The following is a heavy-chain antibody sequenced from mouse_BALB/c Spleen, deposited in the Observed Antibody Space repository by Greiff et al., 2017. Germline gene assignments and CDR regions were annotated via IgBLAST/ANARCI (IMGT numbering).Heavy chain of an antibody. D-gene: IGHD2-4*01. CDR3: ARSYYDYDDAMDY. V-gene: IGHV5-17*02. Sequence: EVNLVESGGGLVQPGGSRKLSCAASGFTFSSFGMHWVRQAPEKGLEWVAYISSGSSTIYYADTVKGRFTISRDNPKNTLFLQMTSLRSEDTAMYYCARSYYDYDDAMDYWGQGTSVTVSS. J-gene: IGHJ4*01. CDR2: ISSGSSTI. CDR1: GFTFSSFG.